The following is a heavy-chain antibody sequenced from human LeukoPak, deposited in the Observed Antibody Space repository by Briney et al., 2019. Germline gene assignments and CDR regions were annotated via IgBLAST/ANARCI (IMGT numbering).Heavy chain of an antibody. CDR3: ARSLDYYYYYMDV. V-gene: IGHV1-69*06. CDR1: GGTFSSYA. Sequence: WASVKVSCKASGGTFSSYAISWVRQAPGQGLEWMGGIIPIFGTANYAQKFQGRVTITADKSTSTAYMELSSLRSEDTAVYYCARSLDYYYYYMDVWGKGTTVTVSS. J-gene: IGHJ6*03. CDR2: IIPIFGTA.